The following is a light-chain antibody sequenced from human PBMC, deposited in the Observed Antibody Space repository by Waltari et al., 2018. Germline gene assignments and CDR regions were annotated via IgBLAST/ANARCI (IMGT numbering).Light chain of an antibody. Sequence: EIVLTQSPCTLSLSLGQSATLACRTSQSFTRALAWYQQRPGQAPRLLIYGASNRATGIPDRFSGSGSGTDFSLTISSLEPEDFAVYYCQHYLRLPVTFGQGTKVEVK. V-gene: IGKV3-20*01. J-gene: IGKJ1*01. CDR3: QHYLRLPVT. CDR2: GAS. CDR1: QSFTRA.